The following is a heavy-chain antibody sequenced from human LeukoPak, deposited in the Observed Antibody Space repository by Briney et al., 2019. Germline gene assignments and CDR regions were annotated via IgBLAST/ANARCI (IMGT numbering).Heavy chain of an antibody. V-gene: IGHV1-69*04. CDR2: IIPILGIA. J-gene: IGHJ6*02. Sequence: SVKVSCKASGGTFSSYAISWVRQAPGQGLEWMGRIIPILGIANYAQKFQGRVTITADKSTSTAYMELSSLRSEDTAVYYCARTSPGYCSGGSCYGGGIYYYYYGMDVWGQGTTVTVSS. CDR1: GGTFSSYA. CDR3: ARTSPGYCSGGSCYGGGIYYYYYGMDV. D-gene: IGHD2-15*01.